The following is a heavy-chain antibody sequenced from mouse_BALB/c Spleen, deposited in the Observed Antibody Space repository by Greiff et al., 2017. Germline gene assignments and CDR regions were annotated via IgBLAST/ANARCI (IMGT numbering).Heavy chain of an antibody. J-gene: IGHJ3*01. V-gene: IGHV1S81*02. Sequence: VKLVESGAELVKPGASVKLSCKASGYTFTSYYMYWVKQRPGQGLEWIGEINPSNGGTNFNEKFKSKATLTVDKSSSTAYMQLSSLTSEDSAVYYCTRSLFTTGFAYWGQGTLVTVSA. CDR2: INPSNGGT. D-gene: IGHD1-1*01. CDR1: GYTFTSYY. CDR3: TRSLFTTGFAY.